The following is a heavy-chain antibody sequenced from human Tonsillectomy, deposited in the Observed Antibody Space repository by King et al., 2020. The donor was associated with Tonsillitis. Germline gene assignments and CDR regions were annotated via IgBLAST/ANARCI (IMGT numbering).Heavy chain of an antibody. CDR2: ISYDGTNK. D-gene: IGHD4-17*01. J-gene: IGHJ6*02. Sequence: HVQLVQSGGGVVQPGRSLRLSCAASGFTFSNYGMHWVRQAPGKGLEWVTVISYDGTNKYYADSVKGRFTFSRDNSKNTLYLQMNSLRAEDTAVYYCAKGPLAYAEGEAWYSYYYVMDVWGQGATVTASS. V-gene: IGHV3-30*18. CDR3: AKGPLAYAEGEAWYSYYYVMDV. CDR1: GFTFSNYG.